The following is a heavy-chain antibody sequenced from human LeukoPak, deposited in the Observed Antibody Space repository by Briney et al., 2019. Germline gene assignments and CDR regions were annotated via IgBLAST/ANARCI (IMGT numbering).Heavy chain of an antibody. Sequence: ASVKDSCRPSGHSFTAYYIHWVRQAPGQGLEWMGWINPTSGATKYAQKFEGRVTMTRDTAISTAYMELSRLTSDDTAVYYCASWRGNVDSWSGPFDYWGQGSLVTVSS. CDR2: INPTSGAT. D-gene: IGHD3-3*01. V-gene: IGHV1-2*02. CDR3: ASWRGNVDSWSGPFDY. CDR1: GHSFTAYY. J-gene: IGHJ4*02.